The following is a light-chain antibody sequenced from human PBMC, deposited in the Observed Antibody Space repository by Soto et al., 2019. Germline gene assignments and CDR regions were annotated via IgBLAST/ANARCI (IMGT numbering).Light chain of an antibody. J-gene: IGKJ1*01. CDR3: QQYNSPVT. V-gene: IGKV1-5*01. Sequence: DIQMTQSPSTLSGSVGNRGTITCRASQTISSWLAWYQQKPGTAPKLLIYDASSLESGVPSRFSGSGSGTEFTLTISSLQPDDLATYYCQQYNSPVTFGQGTKVDI. CDR2: DAS. CDR1: QTISSW.